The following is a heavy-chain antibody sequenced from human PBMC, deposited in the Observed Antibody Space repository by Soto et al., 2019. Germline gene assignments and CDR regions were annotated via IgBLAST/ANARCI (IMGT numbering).Heavy chain of an antibody. CDR1: GFSFSDYE. V-gene: IGHV3-48*03. CDR2: ISSGGSTI. J-gene: IGHJ4*02. CDR3: ARDRAAGGY. Sequence: EVQLVESGGGLAQRGGSLRLSCVASGFSFSDYEMNWVRQAPGKGLEWVAYISSGGSTIHYADSVRGRFTVSRDNARNSLYLQMNTLSVEDTALYYCARDRAAGGYWGQGTLVTVSS. D-gene: IGHD6-13*01.